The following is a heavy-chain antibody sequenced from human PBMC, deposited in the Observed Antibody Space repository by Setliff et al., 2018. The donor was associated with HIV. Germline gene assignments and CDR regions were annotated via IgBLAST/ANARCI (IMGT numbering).Heavy chain of an antibody. D-gene: IGHD4-17*01. CDR1: GGSFSGYY. Sequence: LSLTCAVYGGSFSGYYWSWIRQPPGKGLEWIGEINHSGSTNYNPSLKSRVTISLDTSKNQFSLNLSSVTAADTAVYYCASSLNGDSEPWYFDLWGRGTLVTVSS. V-gene: IGHV4-34*01. J-gene: IGHJ2*01. CDR2: INHSGST. CDR3: ASSLNGDSEPWYFDL.